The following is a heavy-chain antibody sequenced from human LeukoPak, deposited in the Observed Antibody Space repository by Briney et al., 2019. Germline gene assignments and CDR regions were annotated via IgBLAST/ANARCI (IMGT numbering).Heavy chain of an antibody. CDR1: GFTFSSYG. J-gene: IGHJ4*02. V-gene: IGHV3-30*02. Sequence: PGGSLRLSCAASGFTFSSYGMHWVRQAPGKGLEWVAFIRYDGSNKYYADSVKGRFTISRDNSKNTLYLQMNSLRAEDTAVYYCANYDFWSNTAAGFDYWGQGTLVTVSP. D-gene: IGHD3-3*01. CDR3: ANYDFWSNTAAGFDY. CDR2: IRYDGSNK.